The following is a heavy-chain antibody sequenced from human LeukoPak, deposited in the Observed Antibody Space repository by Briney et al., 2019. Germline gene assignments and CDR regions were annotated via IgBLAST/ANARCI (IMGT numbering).Heavy chain of an antibody. D-gene: IGHD6-13*01. CDR2: IYYSGST. Sequence: SETLSPTWTVSGGSISSYYWCWIRQPPGKGLEWIGYIYYSGSTNYNPSLKSRVTISVDTSKNQFSLKLSSVTAADTAVFYCAIRGIAAACYDYWGQGTLVTVSS. CDR3: AIRGIAAACYDY. J-gene: IGHJ4*02. V-gene: IGHV4-59*08. CDR1: GGSISSYY.